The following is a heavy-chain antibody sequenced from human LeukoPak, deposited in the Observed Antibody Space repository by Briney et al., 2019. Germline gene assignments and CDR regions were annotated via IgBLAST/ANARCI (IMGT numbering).Heavy chain of an antibody. J-gene: IGHJ5*02. CDR2: IYYSGST. CDR3: ASDLGDSSGYYSNNWFDP. D-gene: IGHD3-22*01. Sequence: SETLSLTCTVSGGSISSSSYYWGWIRQPPGKGLEWIGSIYYSGSTYYNPSLKSRVTISVDTSKNQFSLKLSSVTAADTAVYYCASDLGDSSGYYSNNWFDPWGQGTLVTVSS. V-gene: IGHV4-39*07. CDR1: GGSISSSSYY.